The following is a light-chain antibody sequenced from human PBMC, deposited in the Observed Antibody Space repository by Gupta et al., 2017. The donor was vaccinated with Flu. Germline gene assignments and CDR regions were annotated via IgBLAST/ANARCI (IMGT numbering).Light chain of an antibody. CDR1: QSISSW. V-gene: IGKV1-5*03. CDR3: QQYNSYSGT. CDR2: KAS. J-gene: IGKJ1*01. Sequence: DLHMTQFPSTLSASVGDRVTITCRSSQSISSWLAWYQQKPGKAPKVLICKASSLQSGVPSRFSGSGSGTEFTLTISSLQPDDFATYYCQQYNSYSGTFGQGTKVEIK.